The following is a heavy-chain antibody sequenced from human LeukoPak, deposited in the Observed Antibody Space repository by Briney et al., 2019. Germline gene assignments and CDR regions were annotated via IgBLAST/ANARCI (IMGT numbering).Heavy chain of an antibody. V-gene: IGHV4-34*01. CDR3: ARTSRINMVLDP. CDR1: GGSFSGYY. CDR2: IYHSGST. J-gene: IGHJ5*02. D-gene: IGHD3-10*01. Sequence: KTSETLSLTCAVYGGSFSGYYWSWIRQPPGKGLEWIGEIYHSGSTNYNPSLKSRVTISVDKSKNQFSLKLSSVTAADTAVYYCARTSRINMVLDPWGQGTLVTVS.